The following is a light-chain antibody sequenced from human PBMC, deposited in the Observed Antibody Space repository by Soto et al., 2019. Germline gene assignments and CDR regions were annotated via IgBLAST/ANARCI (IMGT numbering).Light chain of an antibody. CDR2: GDS. CDR1: SSNIGANYD. J-gene: IGLJ3*02. Sequence: QPVLTQPPSVSGAPGQRVTISCTGSSSNIGANYDVHWYQHLPGTAPRLLISGDSNRPSGVPDRFSGSKSGTSASLGITGLQAEDEADYYCQSYDSSLRGWVFGGGPKLTVL. CDR3: QSYDSSLRGWV. V-gene: IGLV1-40*01.